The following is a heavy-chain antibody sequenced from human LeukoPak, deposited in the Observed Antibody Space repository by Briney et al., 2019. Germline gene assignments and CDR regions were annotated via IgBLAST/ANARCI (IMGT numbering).Heavy chain of an antibody. CDR2: ISAYNGNT. Sequence: ASVKVSCKASGYTFTSYGISWVRQAPGQGLEWMGWISAYNGNTNYARKLQGRVTMTTDTSTSTAYMELRSLRSDDTAVYYCAILFGVVPYDNYWGQGTLVTVSS. D-gene: IGHD3-3*01. J-gene: IGHJ4*02. CDR1: GYTFTSYG. V-gene: IGHV1-18*01. CDR3: AILFGVVPYDNY.